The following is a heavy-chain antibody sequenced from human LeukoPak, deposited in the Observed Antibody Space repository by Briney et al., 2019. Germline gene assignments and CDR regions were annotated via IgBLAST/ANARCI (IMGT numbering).Heavy chain of an antibody. CDR2: IYYSGST. CDR3: ARREMATIK. Sequence: PGXXLEWIGSIYYSGSTYYNPSLKSRVTISVDTSKNQFSPKLSSVTAADTAVYYCARREMATIKWGQGTPVTVSS. D-gene: IGHD5-24*01. V-gene: IGHV4-39*01. J-gene: IGHJ4*02.